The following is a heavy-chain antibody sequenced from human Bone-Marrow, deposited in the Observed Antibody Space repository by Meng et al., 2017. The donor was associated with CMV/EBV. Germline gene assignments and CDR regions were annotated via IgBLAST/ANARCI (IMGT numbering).Heavy chain of an antibody. D-gene: IGHD2-15*01. CDR3: ARDDTIRHCSGGRCYFYYGMDV. V-gene: IGHV3-7*01. CDR1: GFTVSSNY. CDR2: IKEEGSEK. J-gene: IGHJ6*02. Sequence: GESLKISCAASGFTVSSNYMSWVRQAPGKGLEWVANIKEEGSEKYYVDSVKGRFTISRDNAKKSQYLQMNSLRAEDTAVYYCARDDTIRHCSGGRCYFYYGMDVWGQGTTVTVSS.